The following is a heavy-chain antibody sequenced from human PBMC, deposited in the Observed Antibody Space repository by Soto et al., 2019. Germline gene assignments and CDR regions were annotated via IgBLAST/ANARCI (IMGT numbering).Heavy chain of an antibody. CDR1: GFTFSSYG. Sequence: QVQLVESGGGVVQPGRSLRLSCAASGFTFSSYGMHWVRQAPGKGLEWVAVIWYDGSNKYYADSVKGRFTISRDNSKNTLYLQMNSLRAEDTAVYYCARDPTNYYDSSGYYYRDYWGQGTLVTVSS. CDR2: IWYDGSNK. J-gene: IGHJ4*02. V-gene: IGHV3-33*01. D-gene: IGHD3-22*01. CDR3: ARDPTNYYDSSGYYYRDY.